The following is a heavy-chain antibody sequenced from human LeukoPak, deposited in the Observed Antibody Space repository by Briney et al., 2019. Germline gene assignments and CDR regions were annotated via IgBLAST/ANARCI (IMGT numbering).Heavy chain of an antibody. CDR3: ATGSITMIVVGTDAFDI. Sequence: ASVKVSCKASGYTFTSYYMHWVRQAPGQGLEWMGIINPSGGSTSYAQKFQGRVTMTRDTSTSTVYMELSSLRSEDTAVYYCATGSITMIVVGTDAFDIWGQGTMVTVSS. J-gene: IGHJ3*02. CDR2: INPSGGST. V-gene: IGHV1-46*01. D-gene: IGHD3-22*01. CDR1: GYTFTSYY.